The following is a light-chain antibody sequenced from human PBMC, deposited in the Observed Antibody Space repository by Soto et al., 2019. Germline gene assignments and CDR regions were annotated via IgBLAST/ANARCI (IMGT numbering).Light chain of an antibody. CDR1: RSNIGAGYD. J-gene: IGLJ1*01. CDR3: QSYDSSLSALYV. V-gene: IGLV1-40*01. CDR2: GNS. Sequence: QSVLTQPPSVSGAPGQRGTISCTGSRSNIGAGYDVHWYQQLPGTAPKLLIYGNSNRPSGVPDRFSGSKSGTSASLAITGLQAEDEADYYCQSYDSSLSALYVFGTGTKVTVL.